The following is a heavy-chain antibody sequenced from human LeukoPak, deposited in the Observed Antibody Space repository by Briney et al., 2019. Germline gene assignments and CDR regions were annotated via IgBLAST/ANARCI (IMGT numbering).Heavy chain of an antibody. Sequence: GGSLRLSCTASGLTVSGNYMSWVRQAPGKGLEWVSAISGSGGDIYYAESVKGRFTISRDNSKNTLYLQMNGLRADDTAVFYCARSGFFDWLSWFDPWGQGTLVTVSS. J-gene: IGHJ5*02. CDR1: GLTVSGNY. CDR2: ISGSGGDI. D-gene: IGHD3-9*01. V-gene: IGHV3-23*01. CDR3: ARSGFFDWLSWFDP.